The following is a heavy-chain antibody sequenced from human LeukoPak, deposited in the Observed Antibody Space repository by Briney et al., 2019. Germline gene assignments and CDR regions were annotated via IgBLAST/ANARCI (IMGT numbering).Heavy chain of an antibody. D-gene: IGHD4-17*01. CDR2: IYRDGST. CDR3: ARAXXYDYGGYDDY. Sequence: GGSLRLSCAASGFTVSSNYMSRVRQAPGKGLEWVSVIYRDGSTYYTDSVKGRFTISRDNSKNTLYLQMNSLRAEDTAVYYCARAXXYDYGGYDDYWGQGTLVTVSS. CDR1: GFTVSSNY. J-gene: IGHJ4*02. V-gene: IGHV3-53*01.